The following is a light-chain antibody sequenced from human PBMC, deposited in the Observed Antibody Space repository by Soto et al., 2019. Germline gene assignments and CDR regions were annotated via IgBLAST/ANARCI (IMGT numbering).Light chain of an antibody. CDR2: RNN. CDR1: SPNIGSNF. Sequence: QSVLTQPPSASGTPGQRVTISCSGSSPNIGSNFVYWYQQFPGTAPRLLIQRNNHRPSGVPDRFSGSKSGTSASLAISGLRSEDEAGYYCAAWDDSLSGPVFGGGTKLTVL. CDR3: AAWDDSLSGPV. J-gene: IGLJ3*02. V-gene: IGLV1-47*01.